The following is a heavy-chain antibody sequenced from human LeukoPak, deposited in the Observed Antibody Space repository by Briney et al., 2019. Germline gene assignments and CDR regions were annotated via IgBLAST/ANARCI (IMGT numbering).Heavy chain of an antibody. J-gene: IGHJ3*02. CDR2: ISYDGSNK. CDR1: GFTFSSYA. D-gene: IGHD2-21*02. CDR3: ARESDIVVVTDAFDI. V-gene: IGHV3-30*04. Sequence: GGSLRLSCAASGFTFSSYAMHRVRQAPGKGLEWVAVISYDGSNKYYADSVKGRFTISRDNSKNTLYLQMNSLRAEDTAVYYCARESDIVVVTDAFDIWGQGTMVTVSS.